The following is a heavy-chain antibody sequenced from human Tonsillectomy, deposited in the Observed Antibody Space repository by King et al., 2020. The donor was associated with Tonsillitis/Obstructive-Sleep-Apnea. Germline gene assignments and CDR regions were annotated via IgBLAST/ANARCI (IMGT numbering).Heavy chain of an antibody. CDR3: ARIIRGACSGGSCYSYYYYYYMDV. CDR2: IFSNDEK. V-gene: IGHV2-26*01. Sequence: TLKESGPVLVKPTETLTLTGTVSGFSLSNARMGVSWIRQPPGKALEWLAHIFSNDEKSYSTSLKSRLTISKDTSKSQVVLTMTNMDPVDTATYYCARIIRGACSGGSCYSYYYYYYMDVWGKGTTVTVSS. D-gene: IGHD2-15*01. J-gene: IGHJ6*03. CDR1: GFSLSNARMG.